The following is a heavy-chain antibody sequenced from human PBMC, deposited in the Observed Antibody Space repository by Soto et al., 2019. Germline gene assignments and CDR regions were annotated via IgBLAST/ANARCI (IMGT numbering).Heavy chain of an antibody. D-gene: IGHD2-2*01. Sequence: SETLSLTCAVYGGSFSGYYWSWIRQPPGKGLEWIGEINHSGSTNYNPSLKSRVTISVDTSKNQFSLKLSSVTAADTAVYYCAGAAYAATYYYGMDVWGQGTTVTVSS. CDR1: GGSFSGYY. J-gene: IGHJ6*02. CDR2: INHSGST. V-gene: IGHV4-34*01. CDR3: AGAAYAATYYYGMDV.